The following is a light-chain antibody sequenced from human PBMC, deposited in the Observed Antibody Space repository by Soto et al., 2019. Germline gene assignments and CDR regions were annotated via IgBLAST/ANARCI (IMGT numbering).Light chain of an antibody. CDR1: QTISGT. CDR2: GAS. V-gene: IGKV3-20*01. J-gene: IGKJ1*01. CDR3: QQYAGSPTWT. Sequence: ELVMTQSPATLSASPGGRATLSCRPSQTISGTLAWYQQKPGQAPRLLIYGASSRATGVPDRFSGSGSGTDFILTISSLEPEDFAVYYCQQYAGSPTWTFGQGTKVDIK.